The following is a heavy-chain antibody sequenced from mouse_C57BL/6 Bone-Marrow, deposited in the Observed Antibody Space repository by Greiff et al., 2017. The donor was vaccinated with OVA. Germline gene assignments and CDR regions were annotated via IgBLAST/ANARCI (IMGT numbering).Heavy chain of an antibody. Sequence: VQGVESGAELARPGASVKLSCKASGYTFTSYGISWVKQRTGQGLEWIGEIYPRSGNTYYNEKFKGKATLTADKSSSTAYLELRSLTSEDSAVYFWARGGNYPLDYWGQGTSGTVSA. CDR3: ARGGNYPLDY. V-gene: IGHV1-81*01. D-gene: IGHD2-1*01. CDR1: GYTFTSYG. J-gene: IGHJ4*01. CDR2: IYPRSGNT.